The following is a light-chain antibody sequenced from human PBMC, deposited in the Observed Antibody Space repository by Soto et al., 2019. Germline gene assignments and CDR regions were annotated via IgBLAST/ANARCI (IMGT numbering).Light chain of an antibody. CDR2: DAS. CDR3: QQYNSYWRT. CDR1: QSISSW. Sequence: DIQMTQSPSSLSASVGDRVTITCRASQSISSWLAWYQQKPGKAPKLLIYDASSLESGVPSRFSGSGSGTEFTLTISSLHPDDFATYYCQQYNSYWRTFGQGTKVDIK. V-gene: IGKV1-5*01. J-gene: IGKJ1*01.